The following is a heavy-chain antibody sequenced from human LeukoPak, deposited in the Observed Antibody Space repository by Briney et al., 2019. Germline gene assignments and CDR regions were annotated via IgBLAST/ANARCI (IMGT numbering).Heavy chain of an antibody. V-gene: IGHV3-30*03. CDR1: GFTFSSYG. D-gene: IGHD6-13*01. CDR2: ISSDGNNK. CDR3: ARIGYSISWSGDY. J-gene: IGHJ4*02. Sequence: GGSLRLSCAASGFTFSSYGMHWVRQAPGKGLEWVALISSDGNNKYYADSVKGRFAISRDNSKNTLYLQMNSLRAEDTAVYYCARIGYSISWSGDYWGQGSLVTVSS.